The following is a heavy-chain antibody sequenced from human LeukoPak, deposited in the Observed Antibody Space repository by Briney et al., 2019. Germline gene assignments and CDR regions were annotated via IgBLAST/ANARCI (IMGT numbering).Heavy chain of an antibody. CDR3: ARHGDSRGTVDY. D-gene: IGHD3-10*01. Sequence: PSETLSLTCTVSGYSISSGYYWGWIRQPPGKGLEWIGSIYHSGSTYYNPSLKSRVTISVDTSKNQFSLKLSSMTAADTAVYYCARHGDSRGTVDYWGQGTLVTVSS. CDR2: IYHSGST. CDR1: GYSISSGYY. J-gene: IGHJ4*02. V-gene: IGHV4-38-2*02.